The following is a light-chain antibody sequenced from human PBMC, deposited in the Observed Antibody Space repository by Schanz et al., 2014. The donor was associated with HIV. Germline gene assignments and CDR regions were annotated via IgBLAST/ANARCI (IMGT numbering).Light chain of an antibody. CDR1: QSVSSRF. CDR3: QQYETSPPLLT. J-gene: IGKJ4*01. V-gene: IGKV3-20*01. Sequence: EIVMAQSPGTLSLSPGERATLSCRASQSVSSRFLAWYQQKPGQAPRLLIYGASSRATGIPDRFSGSGSGTDFTLTISRLEPDDFAVYYCQQYETSPPLLTFGGGTKVEIK. CDR2: GAS.